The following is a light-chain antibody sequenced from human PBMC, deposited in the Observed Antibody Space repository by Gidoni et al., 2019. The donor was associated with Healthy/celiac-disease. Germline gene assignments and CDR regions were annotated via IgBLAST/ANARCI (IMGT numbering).Light chain of an antibody. CDR3: QQRSNWPQYT. Sequence: EIVLTQSPATLSLSPGERATLSCRASQSVSSYLAWYQQKPGQAPRLLIYDASNRATGIPARFSGSGSGTDFTLTISSLEPEDFAVYYGQQRSNWPQYTFXQXTKLEIK. V-gene: IGKV3-11*01. J-gene: IGKJ2*01. CDR2: DAS. CDR1: QSVSSY.